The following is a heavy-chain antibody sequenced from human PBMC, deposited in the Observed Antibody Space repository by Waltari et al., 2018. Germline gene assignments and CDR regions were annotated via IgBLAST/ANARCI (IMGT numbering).Heavy chain of an antibody. Sequence: EVQLVQSGAEVKKPGESLRISCKGSGYNFTTYWISWVRQMPGKGLEWMGRIDPNDPYNNYSPSFQGHVTISGDKSINTAYLQWSRLRASDTAIYYCARHPVYWDQGHNYGLDVWGQGTTVTVSS. CDR3: ARHPVYWDQGHNYGLDV. D-gene: IGHD1-26*01. J-gene: IGHJ6*02. V-gene: IGHV5-10-1*03. CDR1: GYNFTTYW. CDR2: IDPNDPYN.